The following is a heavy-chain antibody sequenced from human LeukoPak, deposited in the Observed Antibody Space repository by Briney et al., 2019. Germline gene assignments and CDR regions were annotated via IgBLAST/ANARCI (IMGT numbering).Heavy chain of an antibody. D-gene: IGHD6-19*01. Sequence: ASVKVSCKASGYTFSDYAMHWVRQAPGQRFEWMGWIDAGNGDTRYSQKLQGRVTMTTDTSTSTAYMELRSLRSDDTAVYYCARQGSSGFFDYWGQGTLVTVSS. V-gene: IGHV1-3*01. J-gene: IGHJ4*02. CDR3: ARQGSSGFFDY. CDR1: GYTFSDYA. CDR2: IDAGNGDT.